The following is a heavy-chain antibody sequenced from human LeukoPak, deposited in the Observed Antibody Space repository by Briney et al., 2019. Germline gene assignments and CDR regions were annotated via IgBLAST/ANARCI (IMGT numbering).Heavy chain of an antibody. CDR1: GFTLSNYA. V-gene: IGHV3-23*01. CDR2: IGINGRSI. CDR3: AKSGYGDSAIFDY. J-gene: IGHJ4*02. D-gene: IGHD4-17*01. Sequence: GGSLRLSCAASGFTLSNYAMSWVRQAPGKGLEWVSVIGINGRSIYYADFVKGRFTISRDNSKNTLYLQMNSLRVEDTALYFCAKSGYGDSAIFDYWGQGTLATVSS.